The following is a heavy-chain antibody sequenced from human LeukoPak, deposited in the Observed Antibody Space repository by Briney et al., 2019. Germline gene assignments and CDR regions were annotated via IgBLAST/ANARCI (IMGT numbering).Heavy chain of an antibody. Sequence: SETLSLTCTVSGGSISSNTYYWAWIRQPPGKGLEWIGSIYHTGSTYYNPSLKSPVTISVDPSKHRFSLQLRSVTAADTAMYYCAREAGWVGGFDYWGQGTLVTVSS. CDR2: IYHTGST. CDR1: GGSISSNTYY. V-gene: IGHV4-39*02. J-gene: IGHJ4*02. CDR3: AREAGWVGGFDY. D-gene: IGHD3-10*01.